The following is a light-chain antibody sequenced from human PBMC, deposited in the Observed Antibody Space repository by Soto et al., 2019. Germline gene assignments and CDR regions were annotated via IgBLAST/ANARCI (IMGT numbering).Light chain of an antibody. Sequence: SVLTQPPSASGTPVQSVTISCTGTSSDVGGYFSWYQQHPGKDPQLMIYEVSKRPSGVPDRFSGSKSGNTASLTVSGLQAEDEADYYCTSSAGSNNLLFGGGTKVTVL. CDR3: TSSAGSNNLL. J-gene: IGLJ2*01. CDR1: SSDVGGY. V-gene: IGLV2-8*01. CDR2: EVS.